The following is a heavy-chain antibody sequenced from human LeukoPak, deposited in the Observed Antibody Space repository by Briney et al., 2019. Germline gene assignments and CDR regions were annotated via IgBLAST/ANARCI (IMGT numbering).Heavy chain of an antibody. V-gene: IGHV3-23*01. Sequence: GGSLRLSCAASGFTFSSSAMSWVRQAPGKGLEWVSAISNNGGYTYYADSVQGRFTISRDNSKSTLCLQLNSLRAEDTAVYYCAKQLGYCSDGSCYFPYWGQGTLVTVSS. D-gene: IGHD2-15*01. CDR2: ISNNGGYT. J-gene: IGHJ4*02. CDR3: AKQLGYCSDGSCYFPY. CDR1: GFTFSSSA.